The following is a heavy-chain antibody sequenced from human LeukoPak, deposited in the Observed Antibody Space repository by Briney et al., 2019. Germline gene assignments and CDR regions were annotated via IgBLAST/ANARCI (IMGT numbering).Heavy chain of an antibody. V-gene: IGHV3-9*01. Sequence: PGRSLRLSCAASGFTFDDYAMHWVRQAPGKGLEWVSGISWNSGSIGYADSVKGRFTISRDNAKNSLYLQMNSLRAEDTAVYYCAREPSGAWDLGYYGMDVWGQGTTVTVSS. CDR1: GFTFDDYA. D-gene: IGHD3-10*01. CDR2: ISWNSGSI. CDR3: AREPSGAWDLGYYGMDV. J-gene: IGHJ6*02.